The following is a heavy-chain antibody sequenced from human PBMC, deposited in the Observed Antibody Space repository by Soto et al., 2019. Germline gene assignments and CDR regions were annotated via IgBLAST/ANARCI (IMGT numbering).Heavy chain of an antibody. CDR1: GFTFSSYS. D-gene: IGHD3-22*01. CDR2: ISSSGSTI. J-gene: IGHJ4*02. Sequence: EVQLVESGGGLVKPGGSLRLSCAASGFTFSSYSMNWVRQAPGKGLEWVSSISSSGSTIYYADSVKGRFTISRDNAKNSLYLQMNSLRAEDTAVYYCARADDSSGYYSPGFDYWGQGTLVTVSS. V-gene: IGHV3-21*04. CDR3: ARADDSSGYYSPGFDY.